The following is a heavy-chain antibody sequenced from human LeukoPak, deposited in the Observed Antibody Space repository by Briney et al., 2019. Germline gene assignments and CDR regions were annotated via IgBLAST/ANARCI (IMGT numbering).Heavy chain of an antibody. J-gene: IGHJ6*03. CDR1: GFTFSSYS. Sequence: PGGSLRLSCAASGFTFSSYSMNWVRQAPGKGLEWVSYIRSSSSTIYYADSVKGRFTISRDNAKNSLYLQMNSLRAEDTAVYYCQSGGRYKRYVNYYMDLWGKGTTVTVSS. CDR3: QSGGRYKRYVNYYMDL. D-gene: IGHD1-26*01. CDR2: IRSSSSTI. V-gene: IGHV3-48*01.